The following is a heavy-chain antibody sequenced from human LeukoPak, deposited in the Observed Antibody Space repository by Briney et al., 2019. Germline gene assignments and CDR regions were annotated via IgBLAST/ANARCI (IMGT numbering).Heavy chain of an antibody. CDR2: VYDTGRT. J-gene: IGHJ4*02. D-gene: IGHD5-12*01. Sequence: SETLSLTCGVSGDSMSGYYWSWIRQPPGKGLEWIGLVYDTGRTTYPAKTTYNPSLAGPVTMSMDPSKNQFSLKLSSVPAADSAVYFCARGHGYNNGYPYFDSWGQGTLVSVPS. CDR3: ARGHGYNNGYPYFDS. V-gene: IGHV4-59*01. CDR1: GDSMSGYY.